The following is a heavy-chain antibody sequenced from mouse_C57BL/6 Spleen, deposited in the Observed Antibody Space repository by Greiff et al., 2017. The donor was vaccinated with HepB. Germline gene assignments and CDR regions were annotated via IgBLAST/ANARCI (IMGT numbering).Heavy chain of an antibody. D-gene: IGHD1-1*01. J-gene: IGHJ2*01. Sequence: VQLQESGAELVKPGASVKISCKASGYAFSSYWMNWVKQRPGKGLEWIGQIYPGDGDTNYNGKFKGKATLTADKSSSTAYMQLSSLTSEDSAVYFCARRVTTVAPGYFDYWGQGTTHTVSS. V-gene: IGHV1-80*01. CDR3: ARRVTTVAPGYFDY. CDR2: IYPGDGDT. CDR1: GYAFSSYW.